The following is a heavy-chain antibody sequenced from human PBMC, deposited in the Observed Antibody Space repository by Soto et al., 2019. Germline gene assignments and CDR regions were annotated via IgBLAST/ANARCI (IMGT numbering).Heavy chain of an antibody. V-gene: IGHV3-30-3*01. D-gene: IGHD3-10*01. CDR3: ARGIPGHYGFDV. CDR1: GFTFSSYA. CDR2: ISYDGSNK. J-gene: IGHJ3*01. Sequence: PGGSLRLSCAASGFTFSSYAMHWVRQAPGKGLEWVAVISYDGSNKYYADSVKGRFTISRDNAKNTLYLQMNSLRAEDTAVYYCARGIPGHYGFDVWGQGTMVTVSS.